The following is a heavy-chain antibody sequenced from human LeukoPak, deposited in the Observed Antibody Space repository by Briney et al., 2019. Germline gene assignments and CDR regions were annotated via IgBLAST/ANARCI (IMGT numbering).Heavy chain of an antibody. CDR3: ARKSGPRDSGSRWEGFEY. V-gene: IGHV1-2*06. CDR2: INPNSGGT. D-gene: IGHD5-12*01. J-gene: IGHJ4*02. CDR1: GYTFTGYY. Sequence: ASVKVSCKASGYTFTGYYMHWVRQAPGQGLEWMGRINPNSGGTDYAQKFQGRVTMTRDTSISTAYMELSRLRSDDTAVYYCARKSGPRDSGSRWEGFEYWGQGTLVTVSS.